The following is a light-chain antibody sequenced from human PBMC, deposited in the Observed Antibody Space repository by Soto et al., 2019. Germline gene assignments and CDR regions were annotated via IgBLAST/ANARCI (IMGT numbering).Light chain of an antibody. Sequence: DIQMTQSPSSLSASVGVRVTITCRASQSISSYLNWYQQKPGKAPKLLIYAASSLQSGVPSRFSGSGSGTDFNLTISSLQPEDFATYYGQQSYSTLRTFGQGTQVEIK. V-gene: IGKV1-39*01. J-gene: IGKJ1*01. CDR2: AAS. CDR1: QSISSY. CDR3: QQSYSTLRT.